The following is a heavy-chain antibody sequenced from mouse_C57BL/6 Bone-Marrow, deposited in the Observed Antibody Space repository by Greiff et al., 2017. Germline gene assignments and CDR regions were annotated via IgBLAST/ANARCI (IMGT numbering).Heavy chain of an antibody. CDR3: ARRGGNYCYWYFDV. D-gene: IGHD2-1*01. CDR2: IYPGSGST. J-gene: IGHJ1*03. CDR1: GYTFTSYW. Sequence: QVQLQQPGAELVKPGASVKMSCKASGYTFTSYWITWVKQRPGQGLEWIGDIYPGSGSTNYNEKFKSKATLTVDTSSSTAYMQLSSLTSEDSAVYYCARRGGNYCYWYFDVWGTGTTVTVSS. V-gene: IGHV1-55*01.